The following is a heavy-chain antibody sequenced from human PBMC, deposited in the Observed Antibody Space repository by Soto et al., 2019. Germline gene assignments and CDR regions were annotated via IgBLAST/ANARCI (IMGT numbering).Heavy chain of an antibody. Sequence: ASVKVSCKASGYTFTSYFITRVRQAPGQGLEWMGWISAYNGNTNYAQMLQGRVTMTTDTSTATAYMEMRSLRSDDTAVYYCARQNYYSGMDVWGQGTTVTVSS. J-gene: IGHJ6*02. CDR1: GYTFTSYF. V-gene: IGHV1-18*01. CDR2: ISAYNGNT. CDR3: ARQNYYSGMDV.